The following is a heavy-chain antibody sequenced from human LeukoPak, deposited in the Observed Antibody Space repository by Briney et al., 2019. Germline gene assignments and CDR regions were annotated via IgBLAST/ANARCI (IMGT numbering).Heavy chain of an antibody. Sequence: SVKVSCKASGGTFSSYAISWVRQAPGQGLEWMGGIIPIFGTANYAQKFQGRVTITADESTSTAYMELSSLRSEDTAVYYCAAVVTPYLNWFDPWGQGTLVTVSP. CDR2: IIPIFGTA. J-gene: IGHJ5*02. D-gene: IGHD3-16*01. V-gene: IGHV1-69*13. CDR1: GGTFSSYA. CDR3: AAVVTPYLNWFDP.